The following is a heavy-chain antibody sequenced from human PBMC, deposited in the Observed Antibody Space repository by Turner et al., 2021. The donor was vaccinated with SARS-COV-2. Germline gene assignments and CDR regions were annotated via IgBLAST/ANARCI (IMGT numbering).Heavy chain of an antibody. V-gene: IGHV4-59*01. CDR1: GGFISGDY. D-gene: IGHD2-21*01. Sequence: QVQLQESRPGLVKPSETLSLICRVSGGFISGDYWSWIRQPPGKGLEWIGNIHYSGSTNYNPSLKSRVTVSVDTSKNQFSLKLSSVTAADTAVYYCARAHYPGSLFRFDPWGQGTLVTVSS. CDR3: ARAHYPGSLFRFDP. CDR2: IHYSGST. J-gene: IGHJ5*02.